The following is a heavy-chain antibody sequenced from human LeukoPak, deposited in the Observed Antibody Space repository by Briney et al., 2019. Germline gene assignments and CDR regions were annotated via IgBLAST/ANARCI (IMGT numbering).Heavy chain of an antibody. J-gene: IGHJ4*02. Sequence: GSLRLSCVASGFTYSHNGMHWVRQAPGKGLEWVSGINWNGGSTGYADSVKGRFTISRDNAKNSLYLQMNSLRAEDTALYYCARDRGSLDYWGQGTLVTVSS. V-gene: IGHV3-20*04. CDR3: ARDRGSLDY. D-gene: IGHD3-10*01. CDR2: INWNGGST. CDR1: GFTYSHNG.